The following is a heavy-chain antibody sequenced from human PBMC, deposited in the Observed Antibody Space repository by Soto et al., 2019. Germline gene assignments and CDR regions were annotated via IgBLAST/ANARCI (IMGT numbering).Heavy chain of an antibody. V-gene: IGHV4-31*03. D-gene: IGHD1-26*01. CDR3: AKDSGSYGLDY. Sequence: SETLSLTCTVSGGSISSGAYYWSWIRQHPGKGPEWIGYIYFSGSTYYNPSLKSRVTISVDTSKNQFSLKLYSVTAADTAVYYCAKDSGSYGLDYWGQGTLVTVSS. CDR2: IYFSGST. J-gene: IGHJ4*02. CDR1: GGSISSGAYY.